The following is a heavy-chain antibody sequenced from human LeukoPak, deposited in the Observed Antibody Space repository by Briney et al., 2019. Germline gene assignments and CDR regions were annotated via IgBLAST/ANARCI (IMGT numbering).Heavy chain of an antibody. CDR3: ARGERFPPTFSGY. CDR1: GSFSDHS. V-gene: IGHV4-34*01. J-gene: IGHJ4*02. Sequence: SETLSLTCAVYGSFSDHSWSWVRQPPGKGLEWIGEIDEKRRTSYSPSLTSRVTMSVDTSKNQFSLKLSSVTAADTAVYFCARGERFPPTFSGYWGQGTLVSVSS. CDR2: IDEKRRT. D-gene: IGHD1-26*01.